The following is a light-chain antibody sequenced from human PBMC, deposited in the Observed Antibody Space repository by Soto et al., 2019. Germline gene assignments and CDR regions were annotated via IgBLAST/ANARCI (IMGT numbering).Light chain of an antibody. CDR2: DAS. CDR3: QQYGTSLWT. J-gene: IGKJ1*01. V-gene: IGKV3-20*01. Sequence: LTQAPVTLSLSRCVLATLSCRASQSVSSYLAWYQQNPGQAPRLLIYDASNRATGIPDRFSGSGSGTDFTLTISRLEPEDFAVYYCQQYGTSLWTFGQGTKVDIK. CDR1: QSVSSY.